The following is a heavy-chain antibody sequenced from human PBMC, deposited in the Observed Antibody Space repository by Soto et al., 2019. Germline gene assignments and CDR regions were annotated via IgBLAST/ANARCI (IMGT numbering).Heavy chain of an antibody. CDR2: IYYSGST. V-gene: IGHV4-31*03. J-gene: IGHJ4*02. D-gene: IGHD3-3*01. CDR1: GGSISSGGYY. Sequence: QVQLQESGPGLVKPSQTLSLTCTVSGGSISSGGYYWSWIRQHPGKGLEWIGYIYYSGSTYYNPSLKSRVTISVDTSKNQFSLKLSSVTAADTAVYYCARAPPHYDFWSGYYGVYFDYWGQGTLVTVSS. CDR3: ARAPPHYDFWSGYYGVYFDY.